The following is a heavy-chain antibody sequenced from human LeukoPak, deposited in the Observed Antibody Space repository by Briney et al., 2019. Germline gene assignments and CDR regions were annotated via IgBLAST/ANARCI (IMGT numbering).Heavy chain of an antibody. J-gene: IGHJ6*03. V-gene: IGHV4-39*07. CDR1: GGSISSSSYY. D-gene: IGHD3-10*01. Sequence: SETLSLTCTVSGGSISSSSYYWGWIRQPPGKGLEWIGSIYYSGSTYYNPSLKSRVTVSVDTSKNQFSLKLSSVTAADTAVYYCARDVRGSGSYYYMDVWGKGTTVTISS. CDR3: ARDVRGSGSYYYMDV. CDR2: IYYSGST.